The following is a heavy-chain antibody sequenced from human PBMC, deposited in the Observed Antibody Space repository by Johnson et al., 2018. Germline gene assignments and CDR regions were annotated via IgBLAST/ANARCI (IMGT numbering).Heavy chain of an antibody. CDR2: IIPIFGTA. CDR3: ARGFCSGGSCYSEDAFDI. D-gene: IGHD2-15*01. J-gene: IGHJ3*02. Sequence: QVQLVQSGAEVKKPGSSVKVSCKASGGTFSSSAISWVRQAPGQGLEWMGGIIPIFGTANYEQTFQGRVTITADESTRQAYMEVRSLRAGDTAVYYCARGFCSGGSCYSEDAFDIWGQGTMVTVSS. V-gene: IGHV1-69*01. CDR1: GGTFSSSA.